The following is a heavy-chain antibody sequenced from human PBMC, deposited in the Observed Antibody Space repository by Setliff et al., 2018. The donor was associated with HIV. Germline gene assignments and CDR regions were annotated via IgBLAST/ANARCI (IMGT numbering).Heavy chain of an antibody. V-gene: IGHV3-7*01. CDR3: ARDPYTYFDYGDWYFDL. CDR1: GFTFSTYW. J-gene: IGHJ2*01. D-gene: IGHD4-17*01. CDR2: IKQDGSEK. Sequence: GESLRPSCAASGFTFSTYWMSWVRQAPGKGLEWVANIKQDGSEKYYVESVKGRFTISRNNAKNSLYLKMNSLRAEDTAVYYCARDPYTYFDYGDWYFDLWGRGTLVTVSS.